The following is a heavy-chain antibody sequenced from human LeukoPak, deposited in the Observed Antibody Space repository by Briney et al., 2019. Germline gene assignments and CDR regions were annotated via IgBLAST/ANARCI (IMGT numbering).Heavy chain of an antibody. J-gene: IGHJ4*02. V-gene: IGHV3-7*01. CDR1: GFTFSNYW. D-gene: IGHD1-26*01. CDR2: IKQDGSEK. Sequence: GGSLRLSCAASGFTFSNYWMSWVRQAPGKGLEGVANIKQDGSEKYYVDSVKGRFTISRDNTKNSLYVQMNSLRAEDTAVYYCARLRGLYSDTNRYQTALDCWGQGTLVTVSS. CDR3: ARLRGLYSDTNRYQTALDC.